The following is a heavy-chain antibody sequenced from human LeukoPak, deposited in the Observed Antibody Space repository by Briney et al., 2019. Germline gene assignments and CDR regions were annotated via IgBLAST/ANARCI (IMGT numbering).Heavy chain of an antibody. D-gene: IGHD3-10*01. Sequence: SETLSLTCTVSGGSISSGDYYWSWIRQPPGKGLEWIGYIYYSGSTYYNPSLKSRVTISVNTSKNQFSLKLSSVTAADTAVYYCARTEGVMVRGVIMDYWGQGTLVTVSS. J-gene: IGHJ4*02. CDR2: IYYSGST. CDR1: GGSISSGDYY. CDR3: ARTEGVMVRGVIMDY. V-gene: IGHV4-30-4*01.